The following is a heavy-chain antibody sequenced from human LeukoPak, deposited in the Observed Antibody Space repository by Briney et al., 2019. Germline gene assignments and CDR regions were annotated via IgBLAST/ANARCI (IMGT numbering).Heavy chain of an antibody. V-gene: IGHV1-18*01. CDR1: GYTFMKYG. CDR2: ISTYNGNT. D-gene: IGHD1-26*01. Sequence: ASVNVSCKASGYTFMKYGFSWVRQAPGQGLEWLGGISTYNGNTKYAEKFQGGVTMTTDTSTSTAYMELRSLRSDDTAVYHCARDPKWEGWNTEGRVMDVWGQGTTVTVSS. J-gene: IGHJ6*02. CDR3: ARDPKWEGWNTEGRVMDV.